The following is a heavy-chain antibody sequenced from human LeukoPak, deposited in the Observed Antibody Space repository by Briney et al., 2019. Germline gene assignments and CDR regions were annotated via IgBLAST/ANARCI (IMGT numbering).Heavy chain of an antibody. J-gene: IGHJ5*02. CDR3: ARLRGYSYGLSP. D-gene: IGHD5-18*01. CDR2: IYHSGST. Sequence: KASETLSLTCAVSGGSISSGGYSWSWIRQPPGKGLEWIGYIYHSGSTYYNPSLKSRVTISVDGSKNQFSLKLSSVTAADTAVYYCARLRGYSYGLSPWGQGTLVTVSS. CDR1: GGSISSGGYS. V-gene: IGHV4-30-2*01.